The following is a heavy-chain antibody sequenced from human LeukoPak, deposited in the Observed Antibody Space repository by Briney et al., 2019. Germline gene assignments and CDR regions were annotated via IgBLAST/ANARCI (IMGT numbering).Heavy chain of an antibody. Sequence: ASVKVSCKASGYTFTSYGIAWLRQAPGQGLEWMGWISGYTGKADYAPKLQGRITMTTDTSTTTAYMELRSLTSDDTAMYYCARVGATYGDPLEFDYWGLGTLVTVSS. CDR3: ARVGATYGDPLEFDY. CDR2: ISGYTGKA. J-gene: IGHJ4*02. D-gene: IGHD4-17*01. V-gene: IGHV1-18*01. CDR1: GYTFTSYG.